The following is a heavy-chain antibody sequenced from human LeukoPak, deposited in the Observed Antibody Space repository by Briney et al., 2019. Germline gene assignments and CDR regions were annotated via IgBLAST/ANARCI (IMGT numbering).Heavy chain of an antibody. D-gene: IGHD2-21*02. CDR1: GCTFTSYG. CDR2: ISAYNGNT. CDR3: ARRSNCGGDCSFDY. J-gene: IGHJ4*02. Sequence: ASVKVSCKASGCTFTSYGINWVRQAPGQGLEWMGWISAYNGNTNYAQKLQGRVTMTTDTSTSTAYMELRSLRSDDTAVYYCARRSNCGGDCSFDYWGQGTLVTVSS. V-gene: IGHV1-18*01.